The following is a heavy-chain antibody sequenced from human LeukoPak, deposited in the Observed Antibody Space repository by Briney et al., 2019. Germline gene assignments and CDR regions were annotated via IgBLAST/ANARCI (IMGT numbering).Heavy chain of an antibody. D-gene: IGHD1-26*01. CDR2: ISAYNGNT. CDR1: GGTFSSYA. Sequence: ASVKVSCKASGGTFSSYAISWVRQAPGQGLEWMGWISAYNGNTNYAQKLQGRVTMTTDTSTSTAYMELRSLRSDDTAVYYCARAGVGATDDAFDIWGQGTMVTVSS. J-gene: IGHJ3*02. V-gene: IGHV1-18*01. CDR3: ARAGVGATDDAFDI.